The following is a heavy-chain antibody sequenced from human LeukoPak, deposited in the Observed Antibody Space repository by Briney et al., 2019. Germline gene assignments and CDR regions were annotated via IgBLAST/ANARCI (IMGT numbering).Heavy chain of an antibody. CDR3: AKDIANSGSLDY. V-gene: IGHV3-23*01. CDR2: ISGSGGST. Sequence: GGSLRLSCAASGFTFSSYAMSWVRQAPGKGPEWVSAISGSGGSTYYADSVKGRFTISRDNSKNTLYLQMNSLRAEDTAVYYCAKDIANSGSLDYWGQGTLVTVSS. CDR1: GFTFSSYA. J-gene: IGHJ4*02. D-gene: IGHD1-26*01.